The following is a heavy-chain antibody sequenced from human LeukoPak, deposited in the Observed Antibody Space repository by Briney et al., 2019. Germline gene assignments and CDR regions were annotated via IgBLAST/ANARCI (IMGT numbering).Heavy chain of an antibody. Sequence: GGSLRLSCAASGFTVNTNHMHWVRQAPGKGLEWVSTFYNGGSTYYLDSVKGRFTISRDSFKNTLYLQMNSLRAEDTAVYYCARDQSPRAGWFDPWGQGTLVTVSS. CDR3: ARDQSPRAGWFDP. D-gene: IGHD6-13*01. J-gene: IGHJ5*02. CDR2: FYNGGST. V-gene: IGHV3-53*01. CDR1: GFTVNTNH.